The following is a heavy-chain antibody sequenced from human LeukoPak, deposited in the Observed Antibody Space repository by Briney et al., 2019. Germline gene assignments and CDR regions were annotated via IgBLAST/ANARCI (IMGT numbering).Heavy chain of an antibody. CDR3: ARSKAMVRGVKYNWFDP. CDR2: MNPNSGNT. J-gene: IGHJ5*02. D-gene: IGHD3-10*01. V-gene: IGHV1-8*02. Sequence: ASVKVSCKASGYTFTSYGISWVRQAPGQGLEWMGWMNPNSGNTGYAQKFQGRVTMTRNTSISTAYMELSSLRSEDTAVYYCARSKAMVRGVKYNWFDPWGQGTLVTVSS. CDR1: GYTFTSYG.